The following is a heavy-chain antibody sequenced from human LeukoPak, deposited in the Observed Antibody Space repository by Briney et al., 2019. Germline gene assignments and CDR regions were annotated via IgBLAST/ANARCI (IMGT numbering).Heavy chain of an antibody. CDR2: ISSSSSYI. CDR1: GFTFSSYS. Sequence: GGSLRLSCAASGFTFSSYSMSWVRQAPGKGLECVSSISSSSSYIYYADSVKGRFTISRDNAKNSLYLQMNSLRAEDTAVYYCARADPDAFDIWGQGTMVTVSS. V-gene: IGHV3-21*01. J-gene: IGHJ3*02. CDR3: ARADPDAFDI.